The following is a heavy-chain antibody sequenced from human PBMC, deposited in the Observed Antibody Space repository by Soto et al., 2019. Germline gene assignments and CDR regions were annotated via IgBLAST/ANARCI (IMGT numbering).Heavy chain of an antibody. CDR3: AVLAFWSGYPPRGLWDY. Sequence: QVQLVQSGAEVKKPGASVKVSCKASGYTFTSYGISWVRQAPGQGLEWMGWISAYNGNTNYAQKLQGRVTMTTDTSTSTAYLELRSVSSDDTAVYYCAVLAFWSGYPPRGLWDYWGQGTLVTVSS. D-gene: IGHD3-3*01. V-gene: IGHV1-18*01. CDR1: GYTFTSYG. CDR2: ISAYNGNT. J-gene: IGHJ4*02.